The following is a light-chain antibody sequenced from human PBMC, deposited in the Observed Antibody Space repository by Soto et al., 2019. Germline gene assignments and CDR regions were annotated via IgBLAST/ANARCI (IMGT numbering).Light chain of an antibody. CDR2: GAF. CDR3: QQYNNWPLT. CDR1: QSVNSN. J-gene: IGKJ4*01. V-gene: IGKV3-15*01. Sequence: EIVMTQSPATLSVSPGERATLSCRASQSVNSNLAWYQQKPGQAPRLLIYGAFTRATGIPARFSGSGSGTEFTLTISSLQSEDSAVYYCQQYNNWPLTFGGGTKVEIK.